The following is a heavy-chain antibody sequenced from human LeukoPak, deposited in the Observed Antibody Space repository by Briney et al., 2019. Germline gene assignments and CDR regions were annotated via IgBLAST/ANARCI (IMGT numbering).Heavy chain of an antibody. CDR3: SKDPNGDYVGAFDM. CDR2: ITGSGRGT. CDR1: GLTFSNYA. D-gene: IGHD4-17*01. Sequence: GGSLRLSCTASGLTFSNYATTWIRQAPGKGLEWVSSITGSGRGTYYADSVKGRFSVSRDNSQNTVFLHMNSLRADDTALYYCSKDPNGDYVGAFDMWGPGTMVTVSS. J-gene: IGHJ3*02. V-gene: IGHV3-23*01.